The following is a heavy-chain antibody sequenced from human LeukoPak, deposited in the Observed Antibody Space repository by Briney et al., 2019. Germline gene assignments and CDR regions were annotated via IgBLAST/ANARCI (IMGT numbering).Heavy chain of an antibody. D-gene: IGHD6-13*01. J-gene: IGHJ3*02. V-gene: IGHV1-2*02. CDR3: ARVLSSWYIDAFDI. CDR2: INPNSGGT. Sequence: GASVKVSCKASGYTFTGYYMHWVRQAPGQGLEWMGWINPNSGGTNYAQKFQGRVTMTRDTSISTAYMELSRLRSDDTAVYYCARVLSSWYIDAFDIWGQGTMVTVSS. CDR1: GYTFTGYY.